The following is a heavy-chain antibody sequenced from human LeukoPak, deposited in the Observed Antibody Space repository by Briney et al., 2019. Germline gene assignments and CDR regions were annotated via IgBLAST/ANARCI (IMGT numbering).Heavy chain of an antibody. CDR3: ARVGGYFDKSGYFDY. CDR2: IYYSGSP. V-gene: IGHV4-31*03. D-gene: IGHD3-22*01. CDR1: GGSISSGGYY. Sequence: SQTLSLTCTVSGGSISSGGYYWSWIRQHPGKGLEWIGYIYYSGSPYYNPSLKSRVTLSVDTSKNQFSLKLSSVPPADTAVYYCARVGGYFDKSGYFDYWGQGLLVTVSS. J-gene: IGHJ4*02.